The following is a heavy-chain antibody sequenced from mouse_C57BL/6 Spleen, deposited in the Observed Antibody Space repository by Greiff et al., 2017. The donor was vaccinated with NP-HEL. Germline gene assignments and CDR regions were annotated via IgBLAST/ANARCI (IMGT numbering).Heavy chain of an antibody. Sequence: QVQLQQSGAELVKPGASVKISCKASGYTFTDYYINWVKQRPGQGLEWIGKIGPGSGSTYYTEKFKGKATLTADKSSSTAYMQLSSLTSEDSAVYFCARYSIYYGYDVGYFDYWGQGTTLTVSS. D-gene: IGHD2-2*01. CDR2: IGPGSGST. V-gene: IGHV1-77*01. J-gene: IGHJ2*01. CDR1: GYTFTDYY. CDR3: ARYSIYYGYDVGYFDY.